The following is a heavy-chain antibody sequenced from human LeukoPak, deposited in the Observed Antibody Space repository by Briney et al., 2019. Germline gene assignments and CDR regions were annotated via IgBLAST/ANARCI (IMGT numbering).Heavy chain of an antibody. CDR1: GFTLSNYG. J-gene: IGHJ1*01. D-gene: IGHD6-19*01. CDR2: ISYDESSK. Sequence: HPGRSLRLSCAASGFTLSNYGMHWVRQAPGKGLEWVAVISYDESSKYYADSVKGRFTISRDNSKNTLYLQMNSLRAEDTAVYYCARMGSGWYDGYFQHWGQGTLVTVSS. V-gene: IGHV3-30*03. CDR3: ARMGSGWYDGYFQH.